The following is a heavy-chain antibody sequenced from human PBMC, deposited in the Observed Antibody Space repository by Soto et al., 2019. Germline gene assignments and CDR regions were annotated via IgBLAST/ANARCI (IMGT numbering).Heavy chain of an antibody. CDR3: AAIRVATPSHFDS. CDR1: GGSFSDYY. J-gene: IGHJ4*02. Sequence: SETLSLTCSVSGGSFSDYYWTWIWQPPGKGLEWIGYIYYSGSTNYNPSLKSRVTISLDTSKNQFSLKLTSVTAADTAVYYCAAIRVATPSHFDSWGQGTLVTVSS. V-gene: IGHV4-59*01. D-gene: IGHD5-12*01. CDR2: IYYSGST.